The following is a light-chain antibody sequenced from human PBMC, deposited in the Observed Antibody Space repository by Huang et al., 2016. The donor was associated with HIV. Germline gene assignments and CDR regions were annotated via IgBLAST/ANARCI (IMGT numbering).Light chain of an antibody. Sequence: EIVLTQSPATLSLSPGERATLSCRASQSVRSYIAWYQQKPGQAPRLVMYDVSSSATGIPARFSGSGTGTNFTLTISSLAPEDFAVYYCQQRSDWPLTFGGGTKVEI. J-gene: IGKJ4*01. CDR3: QQRSDWPLT. CDR1: QSVRSY. V-gene: IGKV3-11*01. CDR2: DVS.